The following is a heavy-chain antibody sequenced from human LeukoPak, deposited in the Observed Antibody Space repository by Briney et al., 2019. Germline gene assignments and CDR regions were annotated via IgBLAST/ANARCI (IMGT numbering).Heavy chain of an antibody. Sequence: ASVKVSCKVSGYTLTELSMHWVRQAPGKGLEWMGGFDPEDGETIYAQKFQGRVTMTEDTSTDTAYMELSSLRSEDTAVYYCATAAMVRGVIIPYYYYYYMDVWGKGTTVTISS. CDR1: GYTLTELS. D-gene: IGHD3-10*01. CDR3: ATAAMVRGVIIPYYYYYYMDV. J-gene: IGHJ6*03. V-gene: IGHV1-24*01. CDR2: FDPEDGET.